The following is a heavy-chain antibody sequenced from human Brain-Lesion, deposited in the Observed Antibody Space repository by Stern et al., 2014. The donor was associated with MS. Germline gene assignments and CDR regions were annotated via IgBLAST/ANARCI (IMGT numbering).Heavy chain of an antibody. CDR3: ATDLQHPLVDTFDI. D-gene: IGHD6-13*01. V-gene: IGHV1-24*01. Sequence: QVQLVQSGAEVKKPGASVKVSCKVSGYTLTDLGMHGGRKAHGKGLEWVGGVYAEDGESIYEQKFQSRVTMTDDTSTDTAYMELSSLRSEDTAIYYCATDLQHPLVDTFDIWGQGTMVTVSS. CDR1: GYTLTDLG. CDR2: VYAEDGES. J-gene: IGHJ3*02.